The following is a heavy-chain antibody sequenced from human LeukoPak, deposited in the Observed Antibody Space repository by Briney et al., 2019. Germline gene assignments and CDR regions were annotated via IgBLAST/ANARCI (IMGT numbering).Heavy chain of an antibody. CDR3: ARTGYCSGGSCYFWTSRWFDP. V-gene: IGHV4-34*01. Sequence: PSETLSLTCAVYGGSFSGYHWSWIRQPPGKGLEWIGEINHSGSTNYNPSLKSRVTISVDTSKNQFSLKLSSVTAADTAVYYCARTGYCSGGSCYFWTSRWFDPWGQGTLVTVSS. CDR2: INHSGST. J-gene: IGHJ5*02. CDR1: GGSFSGYH. D-gene: IGHD2-15*01.